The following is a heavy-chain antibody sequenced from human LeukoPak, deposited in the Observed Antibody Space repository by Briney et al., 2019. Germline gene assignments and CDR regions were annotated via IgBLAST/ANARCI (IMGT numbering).Heavy chain of an antibody. CDR3: ARHVARSKIXYYYGXXXFDY. CDR1: GGSISSSSYY. D-gene: IGHD3-10*01. J-gene: IGHJ4*02. V-gene: IGHV4-39*01. CDR2: IYYSGST. Sequence: SETLSLTCTVSGGSISSSSYYWGWIRQPPGKGLEWIGSIYYSGSTYYNPSLKSRVTISVDTSKNQFSLKLSSVTAADTAVYYCARHVARSKIXYYYGXXXFDYWGQGTXVTVSS.